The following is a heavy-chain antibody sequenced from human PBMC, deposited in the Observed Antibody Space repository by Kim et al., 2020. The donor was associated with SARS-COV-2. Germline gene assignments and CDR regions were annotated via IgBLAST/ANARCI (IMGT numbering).Heavy chain of an antibody. J-gene: IGHJ6*02. Sequence: SQTLSLTCAISGDSVSSNSAAWNWIRQSPSRGLEWLGRTYYRSKWYNDYAVSVKSRITINPDTSKNQFSLQLNSVTPEDTAVYYCARDVTPRGYSGYDYSAVYYGMDVWGQGTTVTVSS. CDR1: GDSVSSNSAA. D-gene: IGHD5-12*01. CDR2: TYYRSKWYN. CDR3: ARDVTPRGYSGYDYSAVYYGMDV. V-gene: IGHV6-1*01.